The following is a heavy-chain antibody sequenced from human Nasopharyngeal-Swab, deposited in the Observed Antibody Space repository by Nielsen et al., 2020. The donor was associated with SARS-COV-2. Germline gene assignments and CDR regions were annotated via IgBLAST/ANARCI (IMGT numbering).Heavy chain of an antibody. CDR1: GGSISSSSYY. Sequence: GSLRLSCTVSGGSISSSSYYWGWIRQPPGKGLEWIGSIYYSGSTYYNPSLKSRVTISVDTSKNQFSLKLSSVTAADTAVYYCARLPAARLFDYWGQGTLVTVSS. D-gene: IGHD6-6*01. V-gene: IGHV4-39*01. CDR3: ARLPAARLFDY. CDR2: IYYSGST. J-gene: IGHJ4*02.